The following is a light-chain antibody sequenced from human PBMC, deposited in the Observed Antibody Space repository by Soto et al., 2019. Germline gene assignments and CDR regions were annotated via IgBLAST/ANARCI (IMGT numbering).Light chain of an antibody. CDR1: SSDVGGYNY. CDR3: CSYAGTYTQWV. V-gene: IGLV2-11*01. Sequence: QSALTQPRSVSGSPGQSVTISCTGTSSDVGGYNYVSWYQQHPGKAPKLVIYYVSKRPSGVPDRFSGSKSGNTASLTVSGLQAEDEADYSCCSYAGTYTQWVFGGGTKVTVL. CDR2: YVS. J-gene: IGLJ3*02.